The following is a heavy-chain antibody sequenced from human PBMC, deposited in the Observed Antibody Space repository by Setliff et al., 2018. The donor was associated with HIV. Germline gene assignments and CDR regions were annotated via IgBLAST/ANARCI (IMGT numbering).Heavy chain of an antibody. CDR3: ARRTFGSGRLDP. D-gene: IGHD3-16*01. Sequence: SETLSLTCAVYGGSFSGYYWSWIRQPPGKGLEWIGEINHSGSTNYNPSLESRVTISVDTSKNQFSLKLNSVTATDTAVYYCARRTFGSGRLDPWGQGTLVTVSS. CDR1: GGSFSGYY. V-gene: IGHV4-34*01. CDR2: INHSGST. J-gene: IGHJ5*02.